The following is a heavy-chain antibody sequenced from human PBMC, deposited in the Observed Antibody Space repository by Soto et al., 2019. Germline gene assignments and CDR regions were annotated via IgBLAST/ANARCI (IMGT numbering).Heavy chain of an antibody. CDR1: GFTFSDYY. V-gene: IGHV3-11*05. D-gene: IGHD6-25*01. J-gene: IGHJ4*02. CDR3: ARGRL. Sequence: QVQLVESGGGLVKPGGSLRLSCAASGFTFSDYYMSWIRQAPGRGLEWVSYISSSSSYTDYADSVEGRFTISRDNDKNARFLQMHSRRAGNTAVYYCARGRLRAQGALVTVSS. CDR2: ISSSSSYT.